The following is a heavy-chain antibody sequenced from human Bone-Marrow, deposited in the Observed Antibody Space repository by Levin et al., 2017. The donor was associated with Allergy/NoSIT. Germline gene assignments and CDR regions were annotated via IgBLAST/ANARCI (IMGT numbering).Heavy chain of an antibody. J-gene: IGHJ3*02. CDR3: ARKPLGATEADAFDI. D-gene: IGHD1-26*01. CDR2: ISAYNGNT. CDR1: GYTFTSYG. V-gene: IGHV1-18*01. Sequence: RGESLKISCQASGYTFTSYGISWVRQAPGQGLEWMGWISAYNGNTNYAQKLQGRVTMTTDTSTSTAYMELRSLRSDDTAVYYCARKPLGATEADAFDIWGQGTMVTVSS.